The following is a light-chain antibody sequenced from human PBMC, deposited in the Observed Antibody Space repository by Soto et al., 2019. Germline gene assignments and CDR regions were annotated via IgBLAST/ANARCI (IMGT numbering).Light chain of an antibody. J-gene: IGKJ1*01. V-gene: IGKV3-15*01. Sequence: EMVMTQSPATLSVSPGERATLSCRASRSVATNLAWYQQTPGQAPRLLIYGASTRATGLPPRFSASGSGTEFTLTISSLQSEDSAVYYCQQYNSWPWTFGQGTKVEMK. CDR3: QQYNSWPWT. CDR2: GAS. CDR1: RSVATN.